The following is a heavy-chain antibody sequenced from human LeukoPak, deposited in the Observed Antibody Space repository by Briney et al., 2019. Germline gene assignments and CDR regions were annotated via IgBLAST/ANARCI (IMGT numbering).Heavy chain of an antibody. CDR1: GYSFTSYW. CDR3: ARPTLDTAYIP. D-gene: IGHD5-18*01. Sequence: AGESLKISCKGSGYSFTSYWIGWVRQMPGKGLEWMGIIYPGDSDTRYSPSFQGQVTISADKSISTAYLKWRCLWASDTAMYYCARPTLDTAYIPWAQGPPVTLSS. CDR2: IYPGDSDT. J-gene: IGHJ4*02. V-gene: IGHV5-51*01.